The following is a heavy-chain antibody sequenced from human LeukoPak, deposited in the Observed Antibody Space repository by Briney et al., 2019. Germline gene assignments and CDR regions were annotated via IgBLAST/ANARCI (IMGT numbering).Heavy chain of an antibody. J-gene: IGHJ4*02. Sequence: GESLQISYKGSGYRFTSHWIVWLRQMPGKGLEWMGSIHPADSDSRYNPSVEGQITMSSDKSINTAYLQWSGLKASDTAMYFCARSVVAESQLDYWGQGTVVTVSS. CDR2: IHPADSDS. CDR1: GYRFTSHW. CDR3: ARSVVAESQLDY. D-gene: IGHD2-15*01. V-gene: IGHV5-51*01.